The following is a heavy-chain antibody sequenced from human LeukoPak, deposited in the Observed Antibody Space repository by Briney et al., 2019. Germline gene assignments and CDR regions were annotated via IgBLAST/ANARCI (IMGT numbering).Heavy chain of an antibody. Sequence: PGGSLRLSCAASGFTFSSYWMSWVRQAPGKGLEWVANIKQDGSEKYYVDSVKGRFTISRDNAKNSLYPQMNSLRAEDTAVYYCARDRYYDFWSGYYHGYWGQGTLVTVSS. J-gene: IGHJ4*02. CDR3: ARDRYYDFWSGYYHGY. V-gene: IGHV3-7*01. CDR1: GFTFSSYW. CDR2: IKQDGSEK. D-gene: IGHD3-3*01.